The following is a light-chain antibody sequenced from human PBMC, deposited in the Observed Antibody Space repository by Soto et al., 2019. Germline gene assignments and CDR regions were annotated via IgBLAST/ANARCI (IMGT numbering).Light chain of an antibody. CDR3: HQYGNSRWT. CDR1: QSVSSSY. J-gene: IGKJ1*01. V-gene: IGKV3-20*01. CDR2: GTS. Sequence: EIGLTQSPDTLSLSPGERATLSCRASQSVSSSYLAWYQQTPGQAPRLLIYGTSNRATGIPDRFSGSGSGTDFTLTISRLEPEDFAVYYGHQYGNSRWTCGQGTKVDIK.